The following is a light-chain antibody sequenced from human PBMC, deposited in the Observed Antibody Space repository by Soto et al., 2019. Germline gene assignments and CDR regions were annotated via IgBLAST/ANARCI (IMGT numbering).Light chain of an antibody. V-gene: IGKV3-15*01. CDR3: QHYSNWPPT. CDR1: QNVHSN. J-gene: IGKJ3*01. Sequence: EVVMTQSPATLSVSPGERATLSCRASQNVHSNIAWYQQKPGQAPSLLISYASTRATGIPARFSGSGSGTAFTHTISSLQSEDFGVYYCQHYSNWPPTFGPGTKVEIK. CDR2: YAS.